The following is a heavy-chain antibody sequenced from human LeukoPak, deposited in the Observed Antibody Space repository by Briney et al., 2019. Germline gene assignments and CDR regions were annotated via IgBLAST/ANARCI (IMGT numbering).Heavy chain of an antibody. CDR3: ARWLWRDTKFPRNWFDP. J-gene: IGHJ5*02. V-gene: IGHV3-30*01. Sequence: GVSLTLSCAASGFTFSSYAMHWVRQAPGKGLEWVAVISYDGSNKYYAACVKGRFTISRDNYKNTLYLQMNSLRAEDTAVYYCARWLWRDTKFPRNWFDPWGQGTLVTVSS. CDR2: ISYDGSNK. D-gene: IGHD5-18*01. CDR1: GFTFSSYA.